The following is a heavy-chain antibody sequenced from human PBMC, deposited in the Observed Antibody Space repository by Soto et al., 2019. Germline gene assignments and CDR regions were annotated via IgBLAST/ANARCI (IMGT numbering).Heavy chain of an antibody. CDR3: ARLKPQYYYDSSGYLTWFDP. J-gene: IGHJ5*02. CDR2: IYYSGST. CDR1: GGSISSSSYY. D-gene: IGHD3-22*01. V-gene: IGHV4-39*01. Sequence: PSETLSLTCTVSGGSISSSSYYWGWIRQPPGKGLEWIGSIYYSGSTYYNPSLKSRVTISVDTSKNQFSLKLSSVTAADTAVYYCARLKPQYYYDSSGYLTWFDPWGQGTLVTAPQ.